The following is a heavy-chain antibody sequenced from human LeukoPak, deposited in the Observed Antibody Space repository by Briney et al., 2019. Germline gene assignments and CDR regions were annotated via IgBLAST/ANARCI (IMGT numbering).Heavy chain of an antibody. CDR3: ARIGFVAAAGTHDAFDI. Sequence: SETLSLTCTVSDYSISSGYYWGWIRQPPGKGLEWTGSILQSGHTYYSPSLKSRVTISVDTSNNRFSLSLSAVTAADTAVYYCARIGFVAAAGTHDAFDIWGQGTMVTVSS. J-gene: IGHJ3*02. CDR2: ILQSGHT. CDR1: DYSISSGYY. V-gene: IGHV4-38-2*02. D-gene: IGHD6-13*01.